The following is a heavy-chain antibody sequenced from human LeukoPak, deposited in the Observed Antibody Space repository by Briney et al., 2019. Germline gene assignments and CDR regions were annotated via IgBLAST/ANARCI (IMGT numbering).Heavy chain of an antibody. D-gene: IGHD3-10*01. Sequence: GGSLRLSCAASGFTFSTYSMNWVRQAPGKGLEWVSSISSSSSYIYYADSVKGRFTIPRDNAKNSLYLQMNSLRAEDTAVYYCARDQGWFREGAYYYCMDVWGKGTTVTDSS. CDR3: ARDQGWFREGAYYYCMDV. V-gene: IGHV3-21*01. CDR1: GFTFSTYS. J-gene: IGHJ6*03. CDR2: ISSSSSYI.